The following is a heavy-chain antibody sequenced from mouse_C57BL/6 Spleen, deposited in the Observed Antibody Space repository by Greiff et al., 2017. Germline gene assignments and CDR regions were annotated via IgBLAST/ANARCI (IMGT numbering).Heavy chain of an antibody. D-gene: IGHD2-2*01. V-gene: IGHV5-9-1*02. CDR1: GFTFSSYA. CDR2: ISSGGDYI. Sequence: EVHLVESGEGLVKPGGSLKLSCAASGFTFSSYAMSWVRQTPEKRLEWIAYISSGGDYIYYADTVKGRFTISRDNARNTVYLQMSSLKSEDAAMYYCTRVGGYDVGFAYWGQGTLVTVSA. CDR3: TRVGGYDVGFAY. J-gene: IGHJ3*01.